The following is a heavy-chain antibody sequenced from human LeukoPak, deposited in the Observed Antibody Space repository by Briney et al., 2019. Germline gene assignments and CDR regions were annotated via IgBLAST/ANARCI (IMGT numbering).Heavy chain of an antibody. CDR3: ARVIVVPAAIRDYYYYYMDV. D-gene: IGHD2-2*02. Sequence: PSETLSLTCAVYGGSFSGYYWSWIRQPPGKGLEWIGEINHSGSTNYNPSLKSRVTISVDTSKNQFSLKLSSVTAADTAVYYCARVIVVPAAIRDYYYYYMDVWGKGTTVTVSS. V-gene: IGHV4-34*01. J-gene: IGHJ6*03. CDR1: GGSFSGYY. CDR2: INHSGST.